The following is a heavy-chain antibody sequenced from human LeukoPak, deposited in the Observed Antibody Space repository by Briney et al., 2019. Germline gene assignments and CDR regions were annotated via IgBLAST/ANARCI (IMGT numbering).Heavy chain of an antibody. Sequence: PSETLSLTCAVYGGSFSGYYWSWIRQPPGKGLEWIGEINHSGSTNYNPSLKSRVTISVDTSKNQFSLKLSSVTAADTAVYYCARGVRYCSSTSCYAYYYYYYYMDVWGKGTTVTVSS. CDR1: GGSFSGYY. J-gene: IGHJ6*03. D-gene: IGHD2-2*01. CDR2: INHSGST. CDR3: ARGVRYCSSTSCYAYYYYYYYMDV. V-gene: IGHV4-34*01.